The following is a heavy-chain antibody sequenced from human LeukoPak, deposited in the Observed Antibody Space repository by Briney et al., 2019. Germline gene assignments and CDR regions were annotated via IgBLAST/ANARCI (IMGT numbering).Heavy chain of an antibody. V-gene: IGHV3-21*01. CDR3: ARDRILGYYYDSSGYYPDSFDI. D-gene: IGHD3-22*01. CDR1: GFTFSSYA. J-gene: IGHJ3*02. CDR2: ISSSSSYI. Sequence: PGRSLRLSCAASGFTFSSYAMHWVRQAPGKGLEWVSSISSSSSYIYDADSVMGRFTISRDNAKNSLYLQMNSLRAEDTAVYYCARDRILGYYYDSSGYYPDSFDIWGQGTMVTVSS.